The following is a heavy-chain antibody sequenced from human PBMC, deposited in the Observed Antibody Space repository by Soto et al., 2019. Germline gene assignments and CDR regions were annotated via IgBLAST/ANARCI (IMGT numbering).Heavy chain of an antibody. CDR3: ARETVAGRYYYYGMDV. CDR1: GYTFTGYY. CDR2: INPNSGGT. D-gene: IGHD6-19*01. J-gene: IGHJ6*02. V-gene: IGHV1-2*04. Sequence: QVQLVQSGAEVKKPGASVKVSCKASGYTFTGYYMHWVRQAPGQGLEWMGWINPNSGGTNYAQKFQGWVTMTRDTSIRTAYMELSRLRSDDTAVYYCARETVAGRYYYYGMDVWGQGTTVTVSS.